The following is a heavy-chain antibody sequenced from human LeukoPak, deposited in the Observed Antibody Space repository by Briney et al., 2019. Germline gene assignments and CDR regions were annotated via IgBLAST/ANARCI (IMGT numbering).Heavy chain of an antibody. CDR3: ARERSSRWYYYYGMDV. D-gene: IGHD6-13*01. V-gene: IGHV3-7*01. CDR1: GFTFSSYW. CDR2: IKQDGSEK. J-gene: IGHJ6*02. Sequence: PGGSLRLSCAASGFTFSSYWMSWVRQAPGKGLEWVANIKQDGSEKYYVDSAKGRFTISRDNAKNSLYLQMNSLRAEDTAVYYCARERSSRWYYYYGMDVWGQGTTVTVSS.